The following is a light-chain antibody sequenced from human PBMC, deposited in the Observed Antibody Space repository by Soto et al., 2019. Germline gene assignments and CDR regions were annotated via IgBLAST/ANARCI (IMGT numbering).Light chain of an antibody. CDR2: GAS. CDR1: QTVTNNL. Sequence: EIVLTQSPGTLSLSPGDRATLSCRASQTVTNNLLAWYQKNLGQAPRLLIYGASNRATGIPDRFRGSESGTHFTLTISSLEPEDFAVYYGQQYGSSSGWTFGQGTKVDVK. V-gene: IGKV3-20*01. J-gene: IGKJ1*01. CDR3: QQYGSSSGWT.